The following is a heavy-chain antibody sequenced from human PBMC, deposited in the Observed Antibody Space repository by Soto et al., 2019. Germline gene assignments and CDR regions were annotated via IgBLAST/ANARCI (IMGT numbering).Heavy chain of an antibody. CDR3: ARGSSRWDY. D-gene: IGHD6-13*01. Sequence: SETLSLTCAVYGGSFSGYYWSWIRQPPGKGLEWIGEINHSGSTNYNPSLKSRVTISVDTSKNQFSLKLTSVTAADTAMYYCARGSSRWDYWGQGTLVTVSS. J-gene: IGHJ4*02. CDR1: GGSFSGYY. CDR2: INHSGST. V-gene: IGHV4-34*01.